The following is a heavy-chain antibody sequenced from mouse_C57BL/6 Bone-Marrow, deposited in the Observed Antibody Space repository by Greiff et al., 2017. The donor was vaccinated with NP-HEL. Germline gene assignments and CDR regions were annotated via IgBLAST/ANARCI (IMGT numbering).Heavy chain of an antibody. D-gene: IGHD1-1*01. V-gene: IGHV1-64*01. Sequence: QVQLQQSGAELVKPGASVKLSCKASGYTFTSYWMHWVKQRPGQGLEWIGMIHPNSGSTNYNEKFKSKATLTVDKSSSTAYMQLSSLTSEDSAVYYCARERVYYYGSRDAMDYWGQGTSVTVSS. CDR3: ARERVYYYGSRDAMDY. CDR2: IHPNSGST. CDR1: GYTFTSYW. J-gene: IGHJ4*01.